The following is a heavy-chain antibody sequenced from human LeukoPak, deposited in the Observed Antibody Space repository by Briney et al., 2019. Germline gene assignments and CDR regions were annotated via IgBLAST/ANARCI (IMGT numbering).Heavy chain of an antibody. CDR1: GYSFTSYW. V-gene: IGHV5-51*01. Sequence: GESLKISCKGSGYSFTSYWIGWVRQMPGKGLEWMGIIYPGDSDTRYSPSFQGQVTISADKSISTAYLQWSSLKASDTAMYYCARGSYGSGSYLNWFDPWGQGTLVTVSS. J-gene: IGHJ5*02. CDR2: IYPGDSDT. CDR3: ARGSYGSGSYLNWFDP. D-gene: IGHD3-10*01.